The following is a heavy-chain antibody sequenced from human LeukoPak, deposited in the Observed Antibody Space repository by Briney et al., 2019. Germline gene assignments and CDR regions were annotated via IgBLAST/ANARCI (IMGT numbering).Heavy chain of an antibody. J-gene: IGHJ4*02. CDR3: ASDEGNYFDY. Sequence: AGSLTLSCAASGFTFSSYIMNWVRQGPGQGLEWVAYISRNSTYIHYADPVKGRFTISRDNASNSLFLQMNSLRAEDTAIYYCASDEGNYFDYWGQGTLVTVSS. V-gene: IGHV3-21*01. CDR1: GFTFSSYI. CDR2: ISRNSTYI.